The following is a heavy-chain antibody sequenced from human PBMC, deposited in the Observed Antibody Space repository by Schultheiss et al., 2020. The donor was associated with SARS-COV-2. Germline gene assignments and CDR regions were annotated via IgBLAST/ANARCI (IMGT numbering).Heavy chain of an antibody. CDR3: ARLGSYGTQFDY. CDR1: GGSISSGDYY. V-gene: IGHV4-30-4*02. J-gene: IGHJ4*02. D-gene: IGHD5-18*01. CDR2: IYYSGST. Sequence: SETLSLTCTVSGGSISSGDYYWSWIRQPPGKGLEWIGYIYYSGSTYYNPSLKSRVTISVDTSKNQFSLKLRSITAADTAVYYCARLGSYGTQFDYWGQGTLVTVSS.